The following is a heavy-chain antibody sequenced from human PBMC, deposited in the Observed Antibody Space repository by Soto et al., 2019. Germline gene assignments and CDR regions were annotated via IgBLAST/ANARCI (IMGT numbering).Heavy chain of an antibody. J-gene: IGHJ4*02. CDR1: GGTFSSYT. V-gene: IGHV1-69*02. CDR3: ARSRPDSSSLGMRDY. Sequence: QVQLVQSGAEVKKPGSSVKVSCKASGGTFSSYTISWVRQAPGQGLEWMGRIIPILGIANSAQKFQGRVTITADKSTSTAYMELSSLRSEDTAVYYCARSRPDSSSLGMRDYWGQGTLVAVSS. CDR2: IIPILGIA. D-gene: IGHD6-13*01.